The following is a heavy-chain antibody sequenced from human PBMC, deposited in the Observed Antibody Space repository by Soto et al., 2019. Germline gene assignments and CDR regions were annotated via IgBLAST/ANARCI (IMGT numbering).Heavy chain of an antibody. D-gene: IGHD3-9*01. CDR2: ISYDGSNK. Sequence: QVQLVESGGGVVQPGRSLRLSCAASGFTFSSYGMHWVRQAPGKGLEWVAVISYDGSNKYYADSVKGRLTISRDNSKNTLYLQMNSLIAEDTAVYYCAKDLTSVLRYFDWLLPNFDYWGQGTLVTVSS. CDR3: AKDLTSVLRYFDWLLPNFDY. CDR1: GFTFSSYG. J-gene: IGHJ4*02. V-gene: IGHV3-30*18.